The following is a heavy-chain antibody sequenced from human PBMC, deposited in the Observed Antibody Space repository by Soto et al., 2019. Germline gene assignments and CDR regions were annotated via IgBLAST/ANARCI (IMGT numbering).Heavy chain of an antibody. CDR1: GFKCINHG. Sequence: LRLSYAVLGFKCINHGMRRVSKETGKGLEWVAVISYDGSNKYYADSVRGRFTISRDNSKSTLYLQMNSLRAEDTALYYCAKGRSYYYYYGVDVWGQGTTVTVSS. CDR2: ISYDGSNK. CDR3: AKGRSYYYYYGVDV. V-gene: IGHV3-30*18. J-gene: IGHJ6*02.